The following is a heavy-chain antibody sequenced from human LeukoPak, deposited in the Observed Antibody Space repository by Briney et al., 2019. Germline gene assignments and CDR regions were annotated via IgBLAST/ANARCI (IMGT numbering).Heavy chain of an antibody. CDR1: GGSISSYY. CDR3: ARGSIAASTVFDS. D-gene: IGHD6-6*01. V-gene: IGHV4-59*12. CDR2: IYYSGST. J-gene: IGHJ4*02. Sequence: SETLSLTCTVSGGSISSYYWSWIRQPPGKGLEWIGYIYYSGSTNYNPSLKSRVTISVDTSKNHFSLKLSSVTAADTAVYYCARGSIAASTVFDSWGQGILVTVSS.